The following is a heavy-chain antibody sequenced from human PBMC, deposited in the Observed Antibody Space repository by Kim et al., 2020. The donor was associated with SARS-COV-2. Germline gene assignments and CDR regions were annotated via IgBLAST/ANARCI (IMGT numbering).Heavy chain of an antibody. Sequence: GGSLRRSCAASGFTFSKYWMNWVRRGPGKGLVWVSRVKGDGTDINYADSVKGRFTISRDNAKSTVYLQMNSLRGEDTAVYYCARGSFKDGMDVWGQGTTV. CDR1: GFTFSKYW. CDR2: VKGDGTDI. CDR3: ARGSFKDGMDV. V-gene: IGHV3-74*01. J-gene: IGHJ6*02.